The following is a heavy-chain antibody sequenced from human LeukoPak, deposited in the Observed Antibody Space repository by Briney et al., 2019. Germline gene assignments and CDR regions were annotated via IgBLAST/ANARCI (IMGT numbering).Heavy chain of an antibody. J-gene: IGHJ5*02. CDR2: IYYSGST. V-gene: IGHV4-39*01. CDR1: GGSICSSSYY. Sequence: SETLSLTCTVSGGSICSSSYYWGWIRQPPGKGLAWIGSIYYSGSTYYNPSLKSRVTISVDTSQNQFSLKLSSVTAADTAVYYCARYTAMVLDWFDPWGQGTLVTVSS. D-gene: IGHD5-18*01. CDR3: ARYTAMVLDWFDP.